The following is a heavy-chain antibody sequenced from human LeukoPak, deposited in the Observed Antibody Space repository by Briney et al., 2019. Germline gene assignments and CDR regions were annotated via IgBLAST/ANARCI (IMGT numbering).Heavy chain of an antibody. CDR2: INNDGSYI. CDR3: VRDGSAYNFDY. V-gene: IGHV3-74*01. Sequence: GGSLRLSCAASGFTFSPAWMHWVRQAPGKGLEWVSRINNDGSYINYAESVKGRFTLSRDNIKNTLTLQMNSLRAEDTAVYFCVRDGSAYNFDYWGQGALVTVSS. CDR1: GFTFSPAW. D-gene: IGHD5-24*01. J-gene: IGHJ4*02.